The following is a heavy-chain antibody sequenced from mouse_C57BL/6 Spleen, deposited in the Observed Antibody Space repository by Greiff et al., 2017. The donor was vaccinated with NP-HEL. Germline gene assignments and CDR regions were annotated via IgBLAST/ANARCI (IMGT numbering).Heavy chain of an antibody. J-gene: IGHJ3*01. Sequence: LQESGPELVKPGASVKISCKASGYAFSSSWMNWVKQRPGKGLEWIGRIYPGDGDTNYNGKFKGKATLTADKSSSTAYMQLSSLTSEDSAVYFCARGDAQAPAWFAYWGQGTLVTVSA. CDR2: IYPGDGDT. CDR1: GYAFSSSW. D-gene: IGHD3-2*02. V-gene: IGHV1-82*01. CDR3: ARGDAQAPAWFAY.